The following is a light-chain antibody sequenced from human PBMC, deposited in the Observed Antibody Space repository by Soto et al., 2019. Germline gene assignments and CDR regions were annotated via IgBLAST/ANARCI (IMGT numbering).Light chain of an antibody. CDR3: HQYGSSPYT. CDR2: GAS. Sequence: EVVLTQSPGALSLSPGQRATLSCRASQSVYNNFLAWFQQKPGQAPRLLIYGASSRATGIPDRFSGSKSGTDFTLTISRLEPEDFAVYYCHQYGSSPYTFGQGTKLEIK. V-gene: IGKV3-20*01. J-gene: IGKJ2*01. CDR1: QSVYNNF.